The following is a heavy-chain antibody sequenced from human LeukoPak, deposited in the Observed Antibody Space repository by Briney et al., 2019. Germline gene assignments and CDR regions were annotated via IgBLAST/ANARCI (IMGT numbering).Heavy chain of an antibody. V-gene: IGHV3-23*01. CDR2: ISGSGGST. Sequence: GGSLRLSCAASGFTFSVYAMSWVRQAPGKGLEWVSVISGSGGSTYYADSVKGRFTISRDNSKNTLYLQMNSLRADDTALYFCAKTGGRGAAWSKGSYWGQGTLVTVSS. CDR1: GFTFSVYA. D-gene: IGHD1-26*01. CDR3: AKTGGRGAAWSKGSY. J-gene: IGHJ4*02.